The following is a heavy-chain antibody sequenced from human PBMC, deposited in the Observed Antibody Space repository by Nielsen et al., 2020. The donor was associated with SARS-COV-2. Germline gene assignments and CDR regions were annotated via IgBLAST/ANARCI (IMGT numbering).Heavy chain of an antibody. CDR3: ARGSAELRYFDWLFGWFDP. Sequence: SETLSLTCAVYGGSFSGYYWSWIRQPPGKGLEWIGYIYYSGSTNYNPSLKSRVTISVDTSKNQFSLKLSSVTAADTAVYYCARGSAELRYFDWLFGWFDPWGQGTLVTVSS. CDR2: IYYSGST. D-gene: IGHD3-9*01. V-gene: IGHV4-59*01. CDR1: GGSFSGYY. J-gene: IGHJ5*02.